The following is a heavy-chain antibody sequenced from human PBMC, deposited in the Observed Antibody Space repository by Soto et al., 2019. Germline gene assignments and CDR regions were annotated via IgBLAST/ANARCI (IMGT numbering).Heavy chain of an antibody. J-gene: IGHJ5*02. Sequence: PGESLKISCKGSGYSFTSYWISWVRQMPGKGLEWTGRIDPSDSYTNYSPSFQGHVTISADKSISTAYLQWSSLKASDTAMYYCARHAPLRASRNWFDPWGQGTLVTVSS. CDR3: ARHAPLRASRNWFDP. D-gene: IGHD1-26*01. V-gene: IGHV5-10-1*01. CDR2: IDPSDSYT. CDR1: GYSFTSYW.